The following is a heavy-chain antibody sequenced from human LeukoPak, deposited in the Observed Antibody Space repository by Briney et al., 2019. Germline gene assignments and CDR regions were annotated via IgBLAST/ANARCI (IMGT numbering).Heavy chain of an antibody. Sequence: PSETLSLTCTVSGGFVSSGSYYWSWIRQPPGKGLEWIGYIYYSGSTNYNPSLKSRVTISVDTSKNQFSLKLSSVTAADTAVYYCARSPTVRGVIITRWFDPWGQGTPVTVSS. V-gene: IGHV4-61*01. D-gene: IGHD3-10*01. J-gene: IGHJ5*02. CDR3: ARSPTVRGVIITRWFDP. CDR2: IYYSGST. CDR1: GGFVSSGSYY.